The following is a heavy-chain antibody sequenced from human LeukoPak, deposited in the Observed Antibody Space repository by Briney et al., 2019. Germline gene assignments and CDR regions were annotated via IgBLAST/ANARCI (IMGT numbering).Heavy chain of an antibody. CDR1: GFTFSDYY. V-gene: IGHV3-11*04. D-gene: IGHD1-26*01. J-gene: IGHJ4*02. CDR3: ASFVWPGIVGAKPHDY. CDR2: ISSSGSTI. Sequence: PGGSLRLSCAASGFTFSDYYMSWIRQAPGKGLEWVSYISSSGSTIYYADSVKGRFTISRDNAKNSLYLQMNSLRAEDTAVYYCASFVWPGIVGAKPHDYWGQGTLVTVSS.